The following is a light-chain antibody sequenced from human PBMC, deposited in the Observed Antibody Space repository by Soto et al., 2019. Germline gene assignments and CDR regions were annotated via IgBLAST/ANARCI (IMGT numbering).Light chain of an antibody. V-gene: IGLV2-14*03. J-gene: IGLJ1*01. CDR1: SSDVGSYNS. Sequence: SVLAQPASVSGSPGQSIAISCTGTSSDVGSYNSVSWYQQYPGKAPTLMIHDVSDRPSGVSNRFSGSKSGNTASLTISGLQAEDEADYYCSSFTSSSSYVSGSGTKVTVL. CDR3: SSFTSSSSYV. CDR2: DVS.